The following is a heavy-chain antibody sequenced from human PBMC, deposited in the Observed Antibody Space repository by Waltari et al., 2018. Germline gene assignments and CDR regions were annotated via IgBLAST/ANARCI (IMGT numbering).Heavy chain of an antibody. CDR3: AGGELLFDY. CDR1: GGSISSGDY. Sequence: QVQLQESGPGLVNPSQTLSFTCTVSGGSISSGDYWNWTRQHPGKGLEWFGYIYHSGSTFYYPALQGQGTISVDTSKNRFSLEWNSVTASDTGVYYCAGGELLFDYWGQGALVTVSS. J-gene: IGHJ4*02. V-gene: IGHV4-31*01. D-gene: IGHD1-7*01. CDR2: IYHSGST.